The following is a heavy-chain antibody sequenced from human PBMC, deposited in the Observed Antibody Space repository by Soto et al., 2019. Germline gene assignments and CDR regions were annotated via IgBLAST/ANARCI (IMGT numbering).Heavy chain of an antibody. D-gene: IGHD2-8*01. CDR2: IDHSGST. V-gene: IGHV4-34*01. Sequence: SETLSLTCAVYGGSFSSYYWAWIRQSPGKGLEWIGEIDHSGSTNFNPSLKSRVIISVDTSKNQFSLKLTSVTAADTAVYYCARXNRRRVLFDYYYYGMDVWGQGATVTVSS. CDR1: GGSFSSYY. CDR3: ARXNRRRVLFDYYYYGMDV. J-gene: IGHJ6*02.